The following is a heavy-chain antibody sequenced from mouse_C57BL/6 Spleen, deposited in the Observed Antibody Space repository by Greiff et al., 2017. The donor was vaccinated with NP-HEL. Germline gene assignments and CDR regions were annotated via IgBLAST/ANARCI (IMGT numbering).Heavy chain of an antibody. CDR1: GYTFTSYG. V-gene: IGHV1-81*01. CDR3: ARYYYGSSYYFDY. J-gene: IGHJ2*01. Sequence: VQVVESGAELARPGASVKLSCKASGYTFTSYGISWVKQRTGQGLEWIGEIYPRSGNTYYNEKFKGKATLTADKSSSTAYMELRSLTSEDSAVYFCARYYYGSSYYFDYWGQGTTLTVSS. D-gene: IGHD1-1*01. CDR2: IYPRSGNT.